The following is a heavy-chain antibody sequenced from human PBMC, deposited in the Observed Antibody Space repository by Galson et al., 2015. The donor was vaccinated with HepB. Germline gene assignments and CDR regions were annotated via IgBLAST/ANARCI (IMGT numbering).Heavy chain of an antibody. J-gene: IGHJ6*02. D-gene: IGHD5-18*01. CDR2: TYYRSKWYN. CDR1: GDSVSSNSAA. Sequence: CAISGDSVSSNSAAWNRIRQSPSRGLEWLGRTYYRSKWYNDYAVSVKSRITINPDTSKNQFSLQLNSVTPEDTAVYYCARDLRGEDTAIYYYYGMDVWGQGTTVTVSS. V-gene: IGHV6-1*01. CDR3: ARDLRGEDTAIYYYYGMDV.